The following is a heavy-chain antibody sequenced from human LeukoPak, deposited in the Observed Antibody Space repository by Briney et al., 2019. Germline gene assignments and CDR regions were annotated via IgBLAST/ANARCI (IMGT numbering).Heavy chain of an antibody. Sequence: GGSLRLSCAASGFTVSSNYMSWVRQAPGKGLEWVSVIYSGGSTYYADSVKGRFTISRDNSKNTLYLQMNSLRAEDTAVYYCARDSRTEDAFDIWGQGTMVTVSS. J-gene: IGHJ3*02. CDR1: GFTVSSNY. CDR3: ARDSRTEDAFDI. V-gene: IGHV3-66*02. CDR2: IYSGGST.